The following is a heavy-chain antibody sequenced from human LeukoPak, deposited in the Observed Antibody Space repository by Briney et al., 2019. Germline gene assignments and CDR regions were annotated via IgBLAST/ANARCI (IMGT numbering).Heavy chain of an antibody. Sequence: GGSLRLSCAASGFTFTRNAMAWVRQAPGKGLEWVSAIDGSGGTTFYADSVRGRVTISRVQSTNTVYLQMNSLRADDTAVYYCAKAHCSSTSCSRADNWGQGTLVTVSS. J-gene: IGHJ4*02. V-gene: IGHV3-23*01. CDR3: AKAHCSSTSCSRADN. CDR1: GFTFTRNA. CDR2: IDGSGGTT. D-gene: IGHD2-2*01.